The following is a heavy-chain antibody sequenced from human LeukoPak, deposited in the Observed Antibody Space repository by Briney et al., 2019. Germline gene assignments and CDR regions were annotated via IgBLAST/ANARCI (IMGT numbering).Heavy chain of an antibody. V-gene: IGHV3-48*01. CDR2: ISSSGSTI. D-gene: IGHD3-3*01. CDR3: AKGHYDFWSGPPNP. CDR1: GFTFSSYR. Sequence: GGSLRLSCAASGFTFSSYRMSWVRQAPGKGLEWVSYISSSGSTIHYVDSVKGRFTISRDNSKNTLYLQMNSLRAEDTAVYYCAKGHYDFWSGPPNPWGQGTLVTVSS. J-gene: IGHJ5*02.